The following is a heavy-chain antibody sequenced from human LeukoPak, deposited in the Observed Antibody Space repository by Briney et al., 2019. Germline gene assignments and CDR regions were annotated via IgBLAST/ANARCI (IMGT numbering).Heavy chain of an antibody. CDR3: ARSPNNYDFWSGYYWYYYGMDV. V-gene: IGHV3-30-3*01. D-gene: IGHD3-3*01. Sequence: GGSLRLSCAASGFTFSSYAMHWVRQAPGKGLEWVAVISYDGSNKYYADSVKGRFTISRDNSKNTLYLQMNSLRAEDTAVYYCARSPNNYDFWSGYYWYYYGMDVWGQGTTVTVSS. CDR2: ISYDGSNK. J-gene: IGHJ6*02. CDR1: GFTFSSYA.